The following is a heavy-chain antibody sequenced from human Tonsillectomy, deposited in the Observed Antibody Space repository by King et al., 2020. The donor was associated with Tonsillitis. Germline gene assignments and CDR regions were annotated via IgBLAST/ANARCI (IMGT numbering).Heavy chain of an antibody. J-gene: IGHJ4*02. Sequence: VQLVESGGGVVQPGRSLRLSCAASGFTFSSYAMHWVRQAPGKGLEWVAVISYDGSNKYYADSVKGRFTISRDNSKNTLYLQMNSLRAEDTAVYYCARGSGRSIAPARIDYWGQGTLVTVSS. D-gene: IGHD6-13*01. CDR1: GFTFSSYA. CDR3: ARGSGRSIAPARIDY. CDR2: ISYDGSNK. V-gene: IGHV3-30-3*01.